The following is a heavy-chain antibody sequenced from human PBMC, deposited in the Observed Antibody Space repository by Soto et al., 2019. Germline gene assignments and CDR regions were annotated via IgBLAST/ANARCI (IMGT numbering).Heavy chain of an antibody. CDR1: GFTFSSYS. J-gene: IGHJ6*02. CDR3: ARDLYCGGVCYSPLGYYGMDV. D-gene: IGHD2-8*02. V-gene: IGHV3-48*02. Sequence: GGSLRLSCAASGFTFSSYSMNWVRQAPGKGLEWVSYISSSSSTTYYADSVKGRFTISRDNAKNSLYLQMNSLRDEDTAVYYCARDLYCGGVCYSPLGYYGMDVWGQGTTVTVSS. CDR2: ISSSSSTT.